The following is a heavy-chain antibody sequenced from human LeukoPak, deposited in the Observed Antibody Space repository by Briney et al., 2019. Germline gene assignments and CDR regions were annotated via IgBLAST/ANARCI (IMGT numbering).Heavy chain of an antibody. V-gene: IGHV4-59*01. CDR3: AVGGYQDDYYYYGMDV. J-gene: IGHJ6*02. Sequence: SETLSLTCTVSGGSISSYYWSWIRQPPGKGLEWIGYIYYSGSTNYNPSLKSRVTISVDTSKNQFSLKLSSVTAADTAVYYCAVGGYQDDYYYYGMDVWGQGTTVTVS. D-gene: IGHD2-2*01. CDR1: GGSISSYY. CDR2: IYYSGST.